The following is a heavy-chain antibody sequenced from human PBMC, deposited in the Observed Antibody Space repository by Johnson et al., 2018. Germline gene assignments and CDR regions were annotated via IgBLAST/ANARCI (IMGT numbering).Heavy chain of an antibody. CDR3: TGLGGQRQNFGMDV. J-gene: IGHJ6*02. Sequence: VQLVQSGGGLVQPGGSLKLSCAASGFTFSGSAIHWVRQASGKGLEWLGRITTKSSSYATAYAASVNGRFTISRVGSKNTAVLQMNSLGNGDTAVYYCTGLGGQRQNFGMDVWGQGTTVTVSS. CDR2: ITTKSSSYAT. D-gene: IGHD6-25*01. CDR1: GFTFSGSA. V-gene: IGHV3-73*01.